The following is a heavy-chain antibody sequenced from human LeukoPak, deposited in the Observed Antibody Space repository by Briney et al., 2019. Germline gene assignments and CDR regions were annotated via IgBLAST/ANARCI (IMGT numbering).Heavy chain of an antibody. CDR3: ARAGCSGGSCYENWFDP. CDR2: IIPIFRTA. J-gene: IGHJ5*02. D-gene: IGHD2-15*01. Sequence: SVKVSCKASGGTFSSYAINWVRQAPGQGLEWVGGIIPIFRTANYAQKFQGRVTMTRDTSTSTVYMELSSLRSEDTAVYYCARAGCSGGSCYENWFDPWGQGTLVTVSS. V-gene: IGHV1-69*05. CDR1: GGTFSSYA.